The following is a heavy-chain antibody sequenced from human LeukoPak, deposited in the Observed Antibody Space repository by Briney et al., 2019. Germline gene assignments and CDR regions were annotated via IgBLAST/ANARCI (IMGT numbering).Heavy chain of an antibody. CDR2: ISSSSSYI. J-gene: IGHJ4*02. CDR1: GFTFSSYS. CDR3: ARDKDYYGSGSYLF. Sequence: GGSLRLSCAASGFTFSSYSMNWVRQAPGKGPEWVSSISSSSSYIYYADSVKGRFTISRDNAKNSLYLQMNSLRAEDTAVYYCARDKDYYGSGSYLFWGQGTLATVSS. V-gene: IGHV3-21*01. D-gene: IGHD3-10*01.